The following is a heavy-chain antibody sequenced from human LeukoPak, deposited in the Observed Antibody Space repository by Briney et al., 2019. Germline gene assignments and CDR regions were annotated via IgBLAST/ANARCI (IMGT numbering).Heavy chain of an antibody. Sequence: ASVKVSCKVSGYTFTDYYMHWVQQAPGKRLEWMGLVDPEDGETIYAEKFQGRVTITADTSTDTAYMELSSLRSEDSAVYYCATGKGDYYYYMDVWGKGTTVTVSS. CDR3: ATGKGDYYYYMDV. J-gene: IGHJ6*03. V-gene: IGHV1-69-2*01. CDR2: VDPEDGET. CDR1: GYTFTDYY.